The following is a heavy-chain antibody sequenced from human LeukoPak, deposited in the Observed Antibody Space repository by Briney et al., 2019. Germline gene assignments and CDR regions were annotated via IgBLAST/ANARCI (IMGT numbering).Heavy chain of an antibody. D-gene: IGHD2-2*02. Sequence: SETLSLTCTVSGGSISSSSYYWGWIRQPPGKGLEWIGSIYYSGSTYYNPSLKSRVTMSVDTSKNQFSLKLSSVTAADTAVYYCAGSSCSSTSWYRGEYYFDYWGQGTLVTVPS. CDR1: GGSISSSSYY. CDR2: IYYSGST. CDR3: AGSSCSSTSWYRGEYYFDY. J-gene: IGHJ4*02. V-gene: IGHV4-39*07.